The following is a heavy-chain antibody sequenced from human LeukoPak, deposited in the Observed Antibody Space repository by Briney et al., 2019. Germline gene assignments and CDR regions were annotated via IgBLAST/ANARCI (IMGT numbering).Heavy chain of an antibody. V-gene: IGHV3-30*18. CDR2: ISYDGSNK. CDR3: AKGTMITS. Sequence: PGRSLRLSCAASGFTFSSYVMHWVRQAPGKGLEWVAVISYDGSNKYYADSVKGRFTISRDNSKNTLYLQMNSLRAEDTAVYYCAKGTMITSWGQGTLVTVSS. CDR1: GFTFSSYV. J-gene: IGHJ5*02. D-gene: IGHD3-16*01.